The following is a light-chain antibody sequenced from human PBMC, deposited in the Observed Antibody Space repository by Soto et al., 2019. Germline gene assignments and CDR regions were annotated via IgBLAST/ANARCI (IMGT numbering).Light chain of an antibody. CDR1: SSDVGGYNF. V-gene: IGLV2-11*01. CDR2: DVS. Sequence: QSALTQPRSVSGSPGQSVTISCTGTSSDVGGYNFVSWYQQHPGKAPKFMIYDVSKRPPGVPDRFSGSKSGNTASLTISGLQAEDEADYYCCSYAGDYTFVFGTGTKVPVL. J-gene: IGLJ1*01. CDR3: CSYAGDYTFV.